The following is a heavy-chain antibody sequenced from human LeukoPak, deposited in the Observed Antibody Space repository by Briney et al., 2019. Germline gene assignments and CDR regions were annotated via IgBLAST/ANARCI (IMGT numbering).Heavy chain of an antibody. CDR3: ATGYSSSNFDY. J-gene: IGHJ4*02. CDR2: IYHSGST. D-gene: IGHD6-6*01. V-gene: IGHV4-38-2*01. Sequence: SETLSLTCAVSGYSISSGHYWGWIRQPPGKGLEWIGSIYHSGSTYYNPSLKSRVTISVDTSKNQFSLKLSSVTAADTAVYYCATGYSSSNFDYWGQGTLVTVSS. CDR1: GYSISSGHY.